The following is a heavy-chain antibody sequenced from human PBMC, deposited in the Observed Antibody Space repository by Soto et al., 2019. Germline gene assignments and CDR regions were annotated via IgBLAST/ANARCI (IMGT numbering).Heavy chain of an antibody. CDR2: IYWEDDK. Sequence: QITLKESGPALVKPTQTLTLTCTFSGFSLSTSGVGVGWIRQPPGEALEWLALIYWEDDKRYSSSLKSRLTITKDTSNNQVVLTMTNVEPVDTATYYCAHRPALGYCRTSSCYRPYSFDYWGQGTRVTVSP. CDR1: GFSLSTSGVG. D-gene: IGHD2-2*02. V-gene: IGHV2-5*02. CDR3: AHRPALGYCRTSSCYRPYSFDY. J-gene: IGHJ4*02.